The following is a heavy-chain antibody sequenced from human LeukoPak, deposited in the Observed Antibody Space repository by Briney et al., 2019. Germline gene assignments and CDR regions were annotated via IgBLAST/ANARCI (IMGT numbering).Heavy chain of an antibody. D-gene: IGHD6-6*01. CDR2: ISSSGDGT. CDR1: GFTFSSYA. Sequence: GGSLRLSCAASGFTFSSYAMNWVRQAPGKGLECVSIISSSGDGTDYADSVKGRFTVSRDNSKNTLYLQMNSLTAEDTAVYYCAKGILSSSAYWGQGTPVTVSS. J-gene: IGHJ4*02. V-gene: IGHV3-23*01. CDR3: AKGILSSSAY.